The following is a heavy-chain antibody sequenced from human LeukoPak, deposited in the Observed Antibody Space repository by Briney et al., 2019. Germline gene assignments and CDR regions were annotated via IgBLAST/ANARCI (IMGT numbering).Heavy chain of an antibody. J-gene: IGHJ6*03. CDR2: IYYSGST. CDR1: GGSISSYY. V-gene: IGHV4-59*01. Sequence: PSETLSLTCTVSGGSISSYYWSWIRHPPGKGLEWIGYIYYSGSTNYNPSLKSRVTISVDTSKNQFSLKLSSVTAADTAVYYCARLLRYFDWLQNYYYYYMDVWGKGTTVTVSS. D-gene: IGHD3-9*01. CDR3: ARLLRYFDWLQNYYYYYMDV.